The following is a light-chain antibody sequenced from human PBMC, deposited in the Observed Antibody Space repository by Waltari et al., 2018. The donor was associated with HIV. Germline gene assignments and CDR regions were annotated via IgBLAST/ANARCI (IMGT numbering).Light chain of an antibody. Sequence: QSVLTQPPSVSGAPGQRVTLPCTGSSSNIGAGYDVHWYQQLPGTAPKRLIYGSINRPSGVPDRFSGSKSGTSASLAITGLQAEDEADYYCQAYDSSLSGSWVFGGGTKLTVL. CDR2: GSI. V-gene: IGLV1-40*01. J-gene: IGLJ3*02. CDR1: SSNIGAGYD. CDR3: QAYDSSLSGSWV.